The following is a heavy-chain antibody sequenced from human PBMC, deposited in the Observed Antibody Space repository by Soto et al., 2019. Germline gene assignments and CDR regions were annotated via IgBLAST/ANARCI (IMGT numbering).Heavy chain of an antibody. V-gene: IGHV2-5*02. Sequence: QITLKESGPTLVKPTQTLTLTCTFSGFSFTTDGMGVGWIRQPPGKALEWLALIYWDDDKRYSPSLKSRLTITKDASTNQVVRTLTNMDPADTDTYYCAPLYWAAFGTRYYFDYWGAGTLFTVSS. CDR1: GFSFTTDGMG. CDR3: APLYWAAFGTRYYFDY. J-gene: IGHJ4*02. D-gene: IGHD3-16*01. CDR2: IYWDDDK.